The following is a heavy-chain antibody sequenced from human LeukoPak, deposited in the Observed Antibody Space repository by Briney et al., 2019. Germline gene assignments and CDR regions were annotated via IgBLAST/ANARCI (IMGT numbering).Heavy chain of an antibody. V-gene: IGHV3-30*18. J-gene: IGHJ4*02. CDR1: GFTFSSYG. D-gene: IGHD6-19*01. CDR2: ISYDGSNK. CDR3: AKGGGGYSSGWYDY. Sequence: PGGSLRLSCAASGFTFSSYGMHWVRQAPGKGLEWVPVISYDGSNKYYADSVKGRFTISRDNSKNTLYLQMNSLRAEDTAVYYCAKGGGGYSSGWYDYWGQGTLVTVSS.